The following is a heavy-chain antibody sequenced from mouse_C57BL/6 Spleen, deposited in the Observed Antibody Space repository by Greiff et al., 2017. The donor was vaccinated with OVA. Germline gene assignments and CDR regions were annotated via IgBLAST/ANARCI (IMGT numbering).Heavy chain of an antibody. V-gene: IGHV3-6*01. Sequence: ESGPGLVKPSQSLSLTCSVTGYSITSGYYWNWIRQFPGNKLEWMGYISYDGSNNYNPSLKNRISITRDTSKNQFFLKLNSVTTEDTATYYCARDRIRSNWYFDVWGTGTTVTVSS. CDR2: ISYDGSN. CDR1: GYSITSGYY. CDR3: ARDRIRSNWYFDV. J-gene: IGHJ1*03.